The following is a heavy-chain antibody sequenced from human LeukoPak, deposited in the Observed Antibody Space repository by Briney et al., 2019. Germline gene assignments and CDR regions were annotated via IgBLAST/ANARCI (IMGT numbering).Heavy chain of an antibody. J-gene: IGHJ4*02. Sequence: GRSLRLSCAASGFTFSSYAMHWVRQAPGKGLEWVAVISYDGSNKYYADSVKGRFTISRDNSKNTLYLQMNSLRAEDTAVYYCAKAMVRGVIVGFDYWGQGTLVTVSS. D-gene: IGHD3-10*01. CDR2: ISYDGSNK. CDR3: AKAMVRGVIVGFDY. V-gene: IGHV3-30-3*01. CDR1: GFTFSSYA.